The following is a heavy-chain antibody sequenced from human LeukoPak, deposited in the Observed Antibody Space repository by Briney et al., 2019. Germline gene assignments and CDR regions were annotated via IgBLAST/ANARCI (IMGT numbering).Heavy chain of an antibody. J-gene: IGHJ4*02. CDR1: GYSFTSYY. D-gene: IGHD3-3*01. CDR2: INPIGGST. V-gene: IGHV1-46*01. CDR3: ARGYYDFLF. Sequence: ASVKVSCKASGYSFTSYYMQWVRQAPAQGLGWMGLINPIGGSTTYAQNFQGRVTMTRDTSTSTVYMDLTSLRSEDTAVYYCARGYYDFLFWGQGGLVTVSS.